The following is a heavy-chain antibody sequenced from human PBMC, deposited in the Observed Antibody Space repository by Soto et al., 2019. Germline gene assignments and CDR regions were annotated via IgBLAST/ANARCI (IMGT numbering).Heavy chain of an antibody. CDR2: IKSKTDGGTT. CDR1: GFTFSNAW. V-gene: IGHV3-15*07. Sequence: GGSLRLSCAASGFTFSNAWMNWVRQAPGKGLEWVGRIKSKTDGGTTDYAAPVKGRLTISRDDSKNTLYLQMNSLRAEDTAVYYCARVAYYYDSSGSQRPFDPWGQGTLVTVSS. D-gene: IGHD3-22*01. CDR3: ARVAYYYDSSGSQRPFDP. J-gene: IGHJ5*02.